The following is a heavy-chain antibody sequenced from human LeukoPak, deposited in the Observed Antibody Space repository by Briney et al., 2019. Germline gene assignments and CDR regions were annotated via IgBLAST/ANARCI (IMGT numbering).Heavy chain of an antibody. J-gene: IGHJ5*02. V-gene: IGHV3-23*01. Sequence: GGSLRLSCAASRFTFSNYATSWVRQAPGKGLEWVSSIRGGADNTYYADSVKGRFTISRDNSKNMVYLQLNSLRAEDTAIYYCAKDSLHSSGSLDWFDPWGQGTLVTVSS. CDR2: IRGGADNT. D-gene: IGHD3-22*01. CDR1: RFTFSNYA. CDR3: AKDSLHSSGSLDWFDP.